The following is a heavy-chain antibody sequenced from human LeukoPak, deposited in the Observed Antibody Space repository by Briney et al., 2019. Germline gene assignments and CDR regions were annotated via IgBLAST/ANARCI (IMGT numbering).Heavy chain of an antibody. V-gene: IGHV3-21*01. D-gene: IGHD3-22*01. J-gene: IGHJ1*01. CDR3: ARGYYDSSDYEYFQH. CDR2: ISSSSSYI. CDR1: GFTFSSYS. Sequence: GGSLRLSCAASGFTFSSYSMNWVRQAPGKGLEWVSSISSSSSYIYYADSVKGRFTIFRDNSKNTLYLQMNSLRAEDTAVYYCARGYYDSSDYEYFQHWGQGTLVTVSS.